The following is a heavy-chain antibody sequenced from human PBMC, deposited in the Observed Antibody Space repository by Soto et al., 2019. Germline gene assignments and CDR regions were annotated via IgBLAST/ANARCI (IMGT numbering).Heavy chain of an antibody. CDR1: GFTFSTYA. CDR3: AKSGFADLEY. J-gene: IGHJ1*01. CDR2: VSGGGDHT. Sequence: EVQLLQSGGGLVQPGGSLRLSCAASGFTFSTYAMAWVRQAPGKGLEWVSTVSGGGDHTYYADSVKGRSTISRDASKNSLYLQMDSLRVEDTAVYYCAKSGFADLEYWGQGALVTASS. D-gene: IGHD1-26*01. V-gene: IGHV3-23*01.